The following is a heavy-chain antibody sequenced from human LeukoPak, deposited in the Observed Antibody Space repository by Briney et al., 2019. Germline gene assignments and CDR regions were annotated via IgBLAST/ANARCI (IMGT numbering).Heavy chain of an antibody. CDR2: MNPNSGNT. CDR1: GYTFTSYD. V-gene: IGHV1-8*01. CDR3: ARGVYSSGPEGY. D-gene: IGHD6-19*01. J-gene: IGHJ4*02. Sequence: ASVKVSCKASGYTFTSYDINWVRQATGQGLEWMGWMNPNSGNTGYAQKFQGRVTMTRNTSISTAYMELNSLRSEDTAVYYCARGVYSSGPEGYWGQGTLVTVSS.